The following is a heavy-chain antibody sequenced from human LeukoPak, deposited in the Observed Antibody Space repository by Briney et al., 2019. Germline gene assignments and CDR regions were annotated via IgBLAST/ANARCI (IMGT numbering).Heavy chain of an antibody. V-gene: IGHV1-18*01. CDR2: ISGYNGNT. CDR1: GYTFTTYG. Sequence: GASVKVSCKVSGYTFTTYGLSWVRQAPGQGLEWMGWISGYNGNTNYARKLQGRVTMTTDISTSTAYVELRSLRSDDTAVYYCARAHVDTAMGGVDYWGQGTLVTVSS. J-gene: IGHJ4*02. CDR3: ARAHVDTAMGGVDY. D-gene: IGHD5-18*01.